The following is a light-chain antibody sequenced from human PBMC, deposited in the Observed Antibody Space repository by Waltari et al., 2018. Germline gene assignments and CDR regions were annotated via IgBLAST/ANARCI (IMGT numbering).Light chain of an antibody. J-gene: IGKJ1*01. Sequence: IQMTPSPSSLSASVGDRVTITCRTSQSTSNRLNWYQQKPGKVPKVLIYAASNLQSGVPSRFSGSGSGTEFTLTISSLQPEDSATYYCQQSSSWAFGQGTKVEIK. CDR3: QQSSSWA. V-gene: IGKV1-39*01. CDR2: AAS. CDR1: QSTSNR.